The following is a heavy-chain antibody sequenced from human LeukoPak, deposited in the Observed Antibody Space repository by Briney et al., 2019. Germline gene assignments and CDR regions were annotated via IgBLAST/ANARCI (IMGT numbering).Heavy chain of an antibody. Sequence: SGGSLRLSCAASGFTFSSYAMSWVRQAPGKGLEWVAVISYDGSSKYYADSVKGRFTISRDISKNTLYLQMNSLRAEDTAVYYCARRSTTSGAFDIWGQGTMVTVSS. V-gene: IGHV3-30-3*01. J-gene: IGHJ3*02. CDR1: GFTFSSYA. CDR3: ARRSTTSGAFDI. CDR2: ISYDGSSK. D-gene: IGHD2/OR15-2a*01.